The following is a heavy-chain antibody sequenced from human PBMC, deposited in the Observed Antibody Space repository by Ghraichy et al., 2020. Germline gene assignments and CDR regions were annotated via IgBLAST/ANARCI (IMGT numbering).Heavy chain of an antibody. V-gene: IGHV3-21*01. J-gene: IGHJ4*02. CDR2: ISTSSSYI. D-gene: IGHD2-2*01. CDR3: ARDGGYCSSSSCYYAY. CDR1: GFTFSSYT. Sequence: GGSLRLSCAASGFTFSSYTMNWVRQAPGKGLEWVSSISTSSSYIYYADSVKGRFTISRDNAKNSLYLQMNSLRAEDTAVYYCARDGGYCSSSSCYYAYWGQGSLVIVSS.